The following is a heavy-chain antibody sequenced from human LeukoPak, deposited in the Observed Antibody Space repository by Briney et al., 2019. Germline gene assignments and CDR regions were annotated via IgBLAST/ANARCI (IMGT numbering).Heavy chain of an antibody. CDR3: AGMGTAMAPGP. CDR1: GFTCSTYV. V-gene: IGHV3-23*01. Sequence: GGSLRLSCAASGFTCSTYVMSWVRQAPGKGLEWLSLILHNGDSTYYADSVKGRFTISRDNSKNTLYLQMNSLRAEDTAVYYCAGMGTAMAPGPWGQGTLVTVSS. J-gene: IGHJ5*02. CDR2: ILHNGDST. D-gene: IGHD5-18*01.